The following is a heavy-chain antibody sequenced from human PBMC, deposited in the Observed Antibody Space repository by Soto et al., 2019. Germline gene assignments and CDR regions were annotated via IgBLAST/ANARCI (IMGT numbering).Heavy chain of an antibody. D-gene: IGHD6-13*01. V-gene: IGHV4-4*02. Sequence: SETLSLTCAVSGGSISSSNWWSWVRRPPGKGLEWIGEIYHSGSTNYNPSLKSRVTISVDKSKNQFSLKLSSVTAADTAVYSCERADYSRSWYSNYWGQGTLVTVSS. CDR2: IYHSGST. J-gene: IGHJ4*02. CDR1: GGSISSSNW. CDR3: ERADYSRSWYSNY.